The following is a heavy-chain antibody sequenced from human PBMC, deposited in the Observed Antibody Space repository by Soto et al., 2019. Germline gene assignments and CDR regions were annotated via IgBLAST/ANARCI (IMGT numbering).Heavy chain of an antibody. V-gene: IGHV3-23*01. CDR2: ISGSGGST. Sequence: GGSLRLSCAASGFTFSSYAMSWVRQAPGKGLEWVSAISGSGGSTYYADSVKGRFTISRDNSKNTLYLQMNSLRAEDTAVYYCAKGVQQQQLVLHIGSVYFDYWGQGTLVTVSS. CDR3: AKGVQQQQLVLHIGSVYFDY. D-gene: IGHD6-13*01. J-gene: IGHJ4*02. CDR1: GFTFSSYA.